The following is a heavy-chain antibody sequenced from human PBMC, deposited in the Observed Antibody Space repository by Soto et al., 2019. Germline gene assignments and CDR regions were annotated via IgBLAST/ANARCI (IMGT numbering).Heavy chain of an antibody. CDR2: FYPDDSDT. Sequence: PGESLQISCVDYGDSFTTYWVAWVRQMPGKGLEWMGIFYPDDSDTRYNPSFQGQVTISADKSIRTAYLQWNSLKASDTAMYCCAWGGKGVSNLYGLDVWSPGTSVTVSS. D-gene: IGHD2-8*01. J-gene: IGHJ6*02. CDR1: GDSFTTYW. V-gene: IGHV5-51*01. CDR3: AWGGKGVSNLYGLDV.